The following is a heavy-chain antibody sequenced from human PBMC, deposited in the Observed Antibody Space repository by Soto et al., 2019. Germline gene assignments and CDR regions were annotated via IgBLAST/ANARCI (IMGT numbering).Heavy chain of an antibody. D-gene: IGHD6-6*01. CDR3: ARGKYSSSLADFDY. Sequence: SETLSLTCTVSGGSISSGGYYWSWIRQHPGKGLEWIGYIYYSGSTYYNPSLKSRVTISVDTSKNQFSLKLSSVTAADTAVYYCARGKYSSSLADFDYWGQGTLVTVSS. CDR2: IYYSGST. J-gene: IGHJ4*02. V-gene: IGHV4-31*03. CDR1: GGSISSGGYY.